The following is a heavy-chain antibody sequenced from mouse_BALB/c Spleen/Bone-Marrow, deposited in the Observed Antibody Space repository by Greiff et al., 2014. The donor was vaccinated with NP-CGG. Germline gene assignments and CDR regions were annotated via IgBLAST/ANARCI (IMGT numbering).Heavy chain of an antibody. Sequence: VQLQQSGAELVKPGASVKLSCTASGSNIKDTYMHWVKQRPEQGLEWIGRIDPANGNTKYDPKFQGKATITADTSSNTAYLQPSSLTSEDTAVYYCASYYYGRYFDVWGAGTTVTVSS. V-gene: IGHV14-3*02. D-gene: IGHD1-1*01. CDR2: IDPANGNT. CDR3: ASYYYGRYFDV. CDR1: GSNIKDTY. J-gene: IGHJ1*01.